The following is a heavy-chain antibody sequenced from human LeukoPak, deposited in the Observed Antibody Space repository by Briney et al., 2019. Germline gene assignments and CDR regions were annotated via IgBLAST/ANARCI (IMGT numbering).Heavy chain of an antibody. J-gene: IGHJ2*01. Sequence: PGRSLSPSCAASTFILSPEWVTWDRQAPGLGREWVANMKEAGGAKFYLDSVRGRFTITRDKAKNSLYLQMNSLRVEDSGVYYCARVRTEWNIDLWGRGTLVTVST. D-gene: IGHD2-8*02. CDR1: TFILSPEW. CDR3: ARVRTEWNIDL. V-gene: IGHV3-7*01. CDR2: MKEAGGAK.